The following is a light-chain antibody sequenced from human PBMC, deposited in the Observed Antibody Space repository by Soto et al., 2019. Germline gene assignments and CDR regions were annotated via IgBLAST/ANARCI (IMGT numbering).Light chain of an antibody. CDR3: SSFTGFSTV. CDR1: SSDIGASNF. V-gene: IGLV2-8*01. CDR2: EVT. J-gene: IGLJ1*01. Sequence: QSVLTQPPSAPGSPGQSVTISCTGTSSDIGASNFVSWYQQHPGKAPKLVIYEVTKRPSGVPDRFSGSKFGNTASLTVSGFQTEDEADYYCSSFTGFSTVFGSGTKLTVL.